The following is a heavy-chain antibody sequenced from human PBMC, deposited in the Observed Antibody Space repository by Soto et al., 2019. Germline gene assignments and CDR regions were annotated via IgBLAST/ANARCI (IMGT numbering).Heavy chain of an antibody. Sequence: QVQLQESGPGLVKPSETLSLTGTVTGGYISSYYWSWIRQPPAKGLEWFGYIYYSGSTNDNPTLKIRVAISVDTSKNQFFLERSSVTAAATAVYYCARDGLGSGYDTYSGTFAPWGQGTLVTVSS. CDR1: GGYISSYY. CDR2: IYYSGST. V-gene: IGHV4-59*01. J-gene: IGHJ5*02. CDR3: ARDGLGSGYDTYSGTFAP. D-gene: IGHD5-12*01.